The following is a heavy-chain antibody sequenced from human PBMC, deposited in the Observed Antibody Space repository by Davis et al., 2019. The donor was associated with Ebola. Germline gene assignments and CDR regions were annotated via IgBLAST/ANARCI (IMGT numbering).Heavy chain of an antibody. CDR2: ISSSGSTI. CDR1: GFTFSSYS. CDR3: ARDGDCTGGVCYAVY. D-gene: IGHD2-8*02. J-gene: IGHJ4*02. Sequence: GESLKISCAASGFTFSSYSMNWVRQAPGKGLEWVSYISSSGSTIYYADSVKGRFTISRDNAKNSLYLQMNSLRAEDTAVYYCARDGDCTGGVCYAVYWGQGTLVTVSS. V-gene: IGHV3-48*04.